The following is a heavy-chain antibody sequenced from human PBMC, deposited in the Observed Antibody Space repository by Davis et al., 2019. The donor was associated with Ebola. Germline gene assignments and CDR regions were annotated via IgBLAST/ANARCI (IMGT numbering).Heavy chain of an antibody. CDR1: GYTFTGYY. D-gene: IGHD6-6*01. V-gene: IGHV1-46*01. J-gene: IGHJ5*02. Sequence: ASVQVSCKASGYTFTGYYMHWVRQAPGQGLEWMGIINPSGGSTSYAQKFQGRVTMTRDTSTSTVYMELSSLRSDDTAVYYCARDQRSSSLGNWFDPWGQGTLVTVSS. CDR3: ARDQRSSSLGNWFDP. CDR2: INPSGGST.